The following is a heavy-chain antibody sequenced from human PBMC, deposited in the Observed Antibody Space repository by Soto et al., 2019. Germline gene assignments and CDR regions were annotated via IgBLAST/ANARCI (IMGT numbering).Heavy chain of an antibody. CDR1: GGTCSSYA. V-gene: IGHV1-69*06. CDR3: ASPRADIVVVPAAQSYGMDV. Sequence: GASVKVSCKASGGTCSSYAISWVRQAPGQGLEWMGGIIPIFGTANYAQKFQGRVTITADKSTSTAYMELSSLRPEDTAVYYCASPRADIVVVPAAQSYGMDVWGQGTTVTVSS. D-gene: IGHD2-2*01. CDR2: IIPIFGTA. J-gene: IGHJ6*02.